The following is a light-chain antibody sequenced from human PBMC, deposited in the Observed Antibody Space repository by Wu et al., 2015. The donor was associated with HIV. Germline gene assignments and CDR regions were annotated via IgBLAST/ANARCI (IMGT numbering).Light chain of an antibody. V-gene: IGKV1-27*01. Sequence: DIQMTQSPSSLSASEGDRITITCRASQGISNFLAWYQQKPGKPPKVLIYAASTLQSGVPSRFSGSGSGTDFTLTISSLQPDDFATYYCQQYNSYSQWTFGQGTKVEIK. J-gene: IGKJ1*01. CDR1: QGISNF. CDR3: QQYNSYSQWT. CDR2: AAS.